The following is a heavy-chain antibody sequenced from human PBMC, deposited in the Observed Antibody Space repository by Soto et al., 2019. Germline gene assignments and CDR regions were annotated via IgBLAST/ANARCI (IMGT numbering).Heavy chain of an antibody. CDR2: ISAYNGNT. Sequence: QVQLVQSGAEVKKPGASVKVSCKASGYTFTSYGISWVRQGPGQGLEGMGWISAYNGNTNNARKLQWRFTMTTYTPSSTDYRELRRLRSHATAAYHCASVTRPPAKWGRGTLVTVSS. CDR3: ASVTRPPAK. D-gene: IGHD6-25*01. CDR1: GYTFTSYG. J-gene: IGHJ4*02. V-gene: IGHV1-18*01.